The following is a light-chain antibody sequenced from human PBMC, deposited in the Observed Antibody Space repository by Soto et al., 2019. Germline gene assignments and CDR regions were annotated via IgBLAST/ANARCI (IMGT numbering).Light chain of an antibody. V-gene: IGKV1-9*01. CDR1: HGISSY. CDR3: QQLNTYPIT. J-gene: IGKJ5*01. CDR2: AAS. Sequence: IQLTQSPSSLSASVGDRVIITCRASHGISSYLAWYQQKPGKALTLLIYAASTLQSGVPSRFSGSGSGTDFTLTISSLQPEDFATYYCQQLNTYPITFGQGTRLEIK.